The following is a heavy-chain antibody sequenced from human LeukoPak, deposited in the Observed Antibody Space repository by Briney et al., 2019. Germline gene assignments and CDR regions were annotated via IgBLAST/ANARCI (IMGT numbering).Heavy chain of an antibody. Sequence: EGSLRLSCAASGFIFGSYSMTWVRQAPGKGLEWVSFITSSSNDIQYADSVKGRFTISRDNAKNSLYLQMNSLRAEDTAVYYCAIAHYYGSGNLDYWGQGTLVTVSS. J-gene: IGHJ4*02. CDR1: GFIFGSYS. D-gene: IGHD3-10*01. CDR2: ITSSSNDI. V-gene: IGHV3-21*01. CDR3: AIAHYYGSGNLDY.